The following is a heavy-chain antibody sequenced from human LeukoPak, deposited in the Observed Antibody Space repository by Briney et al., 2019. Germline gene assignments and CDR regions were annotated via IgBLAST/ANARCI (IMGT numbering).Heavy chain of an antibody. Sequence: SETLSLTCTVSGDSISSNNYYWGWIRQPPGKGLEWIRSIYYSGSTYYNPSLKSRVTISVDTSKNQFSLKLSSVTAADTAVYYCARVYRGRQLVVFDYWGQGTLVTVSS. CDR2: IYYSGST. V-gene: IGHV4-39*07. D-gene: IGHD6-13*01. CDR1: GDSISSNNYY. CDR3: ARVYRGRQLVVFDY. J-gene: IGHJ4*02.